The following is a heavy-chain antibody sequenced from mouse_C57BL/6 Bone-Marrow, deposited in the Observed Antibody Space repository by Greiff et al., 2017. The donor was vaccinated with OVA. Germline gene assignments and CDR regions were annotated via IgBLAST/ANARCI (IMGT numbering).Heavy chain of an antibody. Sequence: EVQLQQSGPGLVKPSQSLSLTCSVTGYSITSGYYWNWIRQFPGNKLEWMGYISYDGSNNYNPSLKNRISITRDTSKNQFFLKLNSVTTEDTATYYCARGNWGRFAYWGQGTLVTVSA. J-gene: IGHJ3*01. CDR1: GYSITSGYY. V-gene: IGHV3-6*01. CDR3: ARGNWGRFAY. D-gene: IGHD4-1*01. CDR2: ISYDGSN.